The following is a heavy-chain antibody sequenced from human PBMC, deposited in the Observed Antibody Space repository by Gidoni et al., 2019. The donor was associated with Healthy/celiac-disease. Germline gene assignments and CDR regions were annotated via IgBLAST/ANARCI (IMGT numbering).Heavy chain of an antibody. Sequence: QVQLQESGPGLVKPSETLSLTCAVSGYSISSGYYWGWIRQPPGKGLEWIGSIYHSGSTYYNPSLKSRATISVDTSKNQFSLKLSSVTAADTAVYYCASIPGFDYWGQGTLVTVSS. CDR2: IYHSGST. CDR1: GYSISSGYY. J-gene: IGHJ4*02. V-gene: IGHV4-38-2*01. CDR3: ASIPGFDY.